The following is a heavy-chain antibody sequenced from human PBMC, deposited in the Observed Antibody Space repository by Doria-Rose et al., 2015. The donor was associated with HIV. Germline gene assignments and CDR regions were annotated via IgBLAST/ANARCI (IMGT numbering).Heavy chain of an antibody. CDR1: GVSLSSPGMG. D-gene: IGHD6-13*01. V-gene: IGHV2-26*01. CDR3: ARIKSSRWYHKYYFDF. CDR2: IFSDDER. Sequence: TLKESGPVLVKPTETLTLTCTVSGVSLSSPGMGVSWIRQPPGKALEWLANIFSDDERSYKASRKSRLTISRGTSKSQVVLTMTDMDPVDTATYYCARIKSSRWYHKYYFDFWGQGTLVIVSA. J-gene: IGHJ4*02.